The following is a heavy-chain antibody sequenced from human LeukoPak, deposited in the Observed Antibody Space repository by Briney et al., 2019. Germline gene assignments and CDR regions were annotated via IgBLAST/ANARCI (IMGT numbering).Heavy chain of an antibody. Sequence: SETLSLTCTVSGGSISSGSYYWSWIRQPAGKGLEWIGRIYTSGSTNYNPSLKSRVTISVDTSKNQFSLKLSSVTAADTAVYYRAALRLGELSLDAFDIWGQGTMVTVSS. CDR3: AALRLGELSLDAFDI. J-gene: IGHJ3*02. D-gene: IGHD3-16*02. V-gene: IGHV4-61*02. CDR2: IYTSGST. CDR1: GGSISSGSYY.